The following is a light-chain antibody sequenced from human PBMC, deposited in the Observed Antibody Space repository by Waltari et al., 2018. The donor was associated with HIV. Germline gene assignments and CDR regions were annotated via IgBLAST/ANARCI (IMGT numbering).Light chain of an antibody. Sequence: DRQMTQSPTSLSASVGDTVPITCRASQSISSYLNWYQQKPGKAPKLLIYAASSLQSGVPSRFSGSGSGTDFTLTISSLQPEDFATYYCQQSYSTPWTFGQGTKVEIK. J-gene: IGKJ1*01. CDR3: QQSYSTPWT. V-gene: IGKV1-39*01. CDR1: QSISSY. CDR2: AAS.